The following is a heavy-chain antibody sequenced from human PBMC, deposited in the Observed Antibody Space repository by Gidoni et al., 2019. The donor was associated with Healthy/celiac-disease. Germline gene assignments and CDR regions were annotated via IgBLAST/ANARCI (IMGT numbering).Heavy chain of an antibody. CDR2: ISYDGSNK. CDR1: GIPFSSYA. J-gene: IGHJ4*02. Sequence: QVQLVEAGGGVVQHGRSLSLSCAASGIPFSSYAMHWVRQAPGKGLEWVAVISYDGSNKYYADSVKGRFTISRDNSKNTLYLQMNSLRAEDTAVYYCARDGLDGLCPDYWGQGTLVTVSS. D-gene: IGHD2-2*01. CDR3: ARDGLDGLCPDY. V-gene: IGHV3-30-3*01.